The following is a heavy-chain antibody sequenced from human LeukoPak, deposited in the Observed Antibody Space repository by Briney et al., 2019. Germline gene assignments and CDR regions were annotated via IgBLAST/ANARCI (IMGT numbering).Heavy chain of an antibody. CDR1: GFTFSTYW. J-gene: IGHJ4*02. CDR2: IKSDGSST. Sequence: GGSLRLSCAASGFTFSTYWMHWVRQAPGKGLVWVSHIKSDGSSTSYADSVKGRFTISRDNAKNTLYLEMNSLRAEDTAVYYCVRDRSGSYPYYFDFWGQGTLLTASS. V-gene: IGHV3-74*01. D-gene: IGHD1-26*01. CDR3: VRDRSGSYPYYFDF.